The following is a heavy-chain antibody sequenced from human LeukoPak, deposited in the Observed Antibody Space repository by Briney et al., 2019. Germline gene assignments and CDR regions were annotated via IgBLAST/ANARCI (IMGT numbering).Heavy chain of an antibody. V-gene: IGHV4-4*09. CDR2: IYTSGST. CDR3: ASSELYCSSTSCPRGCFDY. CDR1: GGSISSYY. Sequence: PSETLSLTCTVSGGSISSYYWSWIRQPPGKGLEWIGYIYTSGSTNYNPSLKSRVTISVDTSKNQFSLKLSSVAAADTAVYYCASSELYCSSTSCPRGCFDYWGQGTLVTVSS. J-gene: IGHJ4*02. D-gene: IGHD2-2*01.